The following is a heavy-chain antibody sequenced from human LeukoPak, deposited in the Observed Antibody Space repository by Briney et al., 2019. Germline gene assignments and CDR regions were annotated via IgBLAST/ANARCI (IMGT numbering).Heavy chain of an antibody. CDR1: GFTFSSYE. D-gene: IGHD3-9*01. Sequence: GGSLRLSCAASGFTFSSYEMNWVRQAPGKGLEWVSYISSSGSTIYYADSVKGRFTISRDDAKNSLYLQMNSLRAEDTAVYYCAKQGRDWLRDYYYYMDVWGKGTTVTISS. CDR2: ISSSGSTI. CDR3: AKQGRDWLRDYYYYMDV. V-gene: IGHV3-48*03. J-gene: IGHJ6*03.